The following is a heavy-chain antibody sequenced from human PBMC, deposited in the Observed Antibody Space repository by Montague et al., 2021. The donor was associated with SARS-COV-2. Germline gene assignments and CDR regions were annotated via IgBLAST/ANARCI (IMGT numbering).Heavy chain of an antibody. Sequence: SLRLSCAASGFTFSNYAMNWVRQAPVKGLEWVSAISGSGGSTYYXDSVKGRFTISRDNSKNTLYLQMNSLRAEDTAVYYCAKDAYYDFWSGWYFDLWGRGTLVTVSS. D-gene: IGHD3-3*01. J-gene: IGHJ2*01. CDR1: GFTFSNYA. CDR3: AKDAYYDFWSGWYFDL. V-gene: IGHV3-23*01. CDR2: ISGSGGST.